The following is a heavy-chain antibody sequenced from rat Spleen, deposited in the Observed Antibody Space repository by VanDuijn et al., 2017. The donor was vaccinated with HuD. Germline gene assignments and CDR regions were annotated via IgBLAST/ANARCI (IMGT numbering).Heavy chain of an antibody. Sequence: EVQLVESDGGLVQPGRSLKLSCAASGFTFSDYYMAWVRQAPTKGLEWVATISYDGSFTYYRDSVKGRFTVSRDNTKSTLYLQTDSLRSEDTATYYCARRYDFDYWGQGVMVTVSS. D-gene: IGHD2-1*01. J-gene: IGHJ2*01. V-gene: IGHV5-29*01. CDR2: ISYDGSFT. CDR1: GFTFSDYY. CDR3: ARRYDFDY.